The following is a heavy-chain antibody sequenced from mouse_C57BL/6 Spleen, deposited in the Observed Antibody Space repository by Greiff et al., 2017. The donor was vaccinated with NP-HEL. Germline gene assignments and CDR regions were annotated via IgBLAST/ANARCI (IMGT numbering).Heavy chain of an antibody. CDR1: GYAFSSSW. Sequence: VQLQQSGPELVKPGASVKISCKASGYAFSSSWMNWVKQRPGQGLEWIGRIYPGDGDTNYNGKFKGKATLTADKSSSTAYMQLSSLTSADSAVYFCARDYGSSNFDYWGQGTTLTVSS. V-gene: IGHV1-82*01. D-gene: IGHD1-1*01. J-gene: IGHJ2*01. CDR2: IYPGDGDT. CDR3: ARDYGSSNFDY.